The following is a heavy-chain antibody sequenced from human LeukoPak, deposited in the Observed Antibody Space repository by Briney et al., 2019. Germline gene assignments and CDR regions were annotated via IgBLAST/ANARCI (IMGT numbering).Heavy chain of an antibody. CDR3: AKRGYSYGFDY. Sequence: PGGSLRLSCAASGFTFDDYAMHWVRQAPGKGLEWVSGISWNSGSIGYADSVKGRFTISRDNAKNSLHLQMNSLRAEDTALYYCAKRGYSYGFDYWGQGTLVTVSS. D-gene: IGHD5-18*01. CDR2: ISWNSGSI. CDR1: GFTFDDYA. V-gene: IGHV3-9*01. J-gene: IGHJ4*02.